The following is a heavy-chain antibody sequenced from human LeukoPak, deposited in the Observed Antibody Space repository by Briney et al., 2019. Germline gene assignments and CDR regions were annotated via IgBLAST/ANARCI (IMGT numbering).Heavy chain of an antibody. J-gene: IGHJ3*02. CDR3: ARAFVSYFLRDAFDI. CDR2: IYYSGST. CDR1: GGSISSYY. Sequence: SETLSLTCTVSGGSISSYYWSWIRQPPGKGLEWSGYIYYSGSTNYNPSLKSRVTISVDTSKNQFSLKLSSVTAADTAVYYCARAFVSYFLRDAFDIWGQGTMVIVSS. V-gene: IGHV4-59*01. D-gene: IGHD1-26*01.